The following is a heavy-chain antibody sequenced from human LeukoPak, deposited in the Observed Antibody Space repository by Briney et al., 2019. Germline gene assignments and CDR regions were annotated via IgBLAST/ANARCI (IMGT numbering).Heavy chain of an antibody. D-gene: IGHD4-23*01. CDR2: IYYSGST. J-gene: IGHJ2*01. CDR3: ARTVVTLDWYFDL. V-gene: IGHV4-30-4*01. CDR1: GASISSGDYY. Sequence: PSQTLSLTCSVSGASISSGDYYWSWIRQPPGKGLEWIGYIYYSGSTYYNPSLKSRVTISVDTSKNQISLKLSSVTAADTAVYYCARTVVTLDWYFDLWGRGTLVSVSS.